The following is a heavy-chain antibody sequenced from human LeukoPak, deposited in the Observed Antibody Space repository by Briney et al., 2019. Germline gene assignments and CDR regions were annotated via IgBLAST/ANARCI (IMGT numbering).Heavy chain of an antibody. J-gene: IGHJ4*02. CDR1: GFTFSSYE. CDR2: ISSSGSTI. Sequence: GSLRLSCAASGFTFSSYEMNWVRQAPGKGLEWVSYISSSGSTIYYADSAKGRFTISRDNAKNSLYLQMNSLRAEDTAVYYCARGDYGDYASPYYFDYWGQGTLVTVSS. D-gene: IGHD4-17*01. V-gene: IGHV3-48*03. CDR3: ARGDYGDYASPYYFDY.